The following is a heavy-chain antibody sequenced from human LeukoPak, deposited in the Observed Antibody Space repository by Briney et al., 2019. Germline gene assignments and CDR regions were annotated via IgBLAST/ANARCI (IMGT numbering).Heavy chain of an antibody. J-gene: IGHJ4*02. CDR2: IYTSGST. CDR1: GGSISSGSYY. V-gene: IGHV4-61*02. D-gene: IGHD5-12*01. Sequence: SETLSLTCTVSGGSISSGSYYWSWIRQPAGKGLEWIGRIYTSGSTNYNPSLKSRVTISVDTSKNQFSLKLSSVTAADTAVYYCARDDPYSGYSFDYWGQGTLVTVSS. CDR3: ARDDPYSGYSFDY.